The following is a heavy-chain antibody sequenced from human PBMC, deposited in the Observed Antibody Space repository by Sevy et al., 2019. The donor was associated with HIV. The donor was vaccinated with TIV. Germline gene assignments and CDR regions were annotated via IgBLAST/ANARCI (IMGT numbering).Heavy chain of an antibody. Sequence: ASVKVSCKASGYTFTAYHLHWVRQAPGQGLEWIGWINPNSGDTKTAQKFQGRVAVTRDTSINTAFMELTRLTSDDTAVYYCAIDVTGIRVGDWYFDLWGRGTLVTVSS. J-gene: IGHJ2*01. CDR2: INPNSGDT. V-gene: IGHV1-2*02. CDR1: GYTFTAYH. D-gene: IGHD3-16*01. CDR3: AIDVTGIRVGDWYFDL.